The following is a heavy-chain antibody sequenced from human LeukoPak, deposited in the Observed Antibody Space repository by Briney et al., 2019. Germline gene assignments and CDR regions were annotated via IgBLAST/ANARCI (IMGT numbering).Heavy chain of an antibody. CDR2: IYRGGST. CDR1: GFTVSSNY. V-gene: IGHV3-66*01. Sequence: GGSLRLSCAASGFTVSSNYMSWVRQAPGKGLEWVSVIYRGGSTYYADSVKGRFTISRDNSKNTLYLQMNSLRAEDTAVYYCARGTNIVVIMDYWGQGTLVTVSS. CDR3: ARGTNIVVIMDY. D-gene: IGHD3-22*01. J-gene: IGHJ4*02.